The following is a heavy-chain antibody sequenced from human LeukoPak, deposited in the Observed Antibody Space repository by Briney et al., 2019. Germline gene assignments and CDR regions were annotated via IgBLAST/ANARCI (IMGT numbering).Heavy chain of an antibody. CDR3: ARASIAAAGVGWFDP. J-gene: IGHJ5*02. V-gene: IGHV1-18*01. CDR2: ISAYNGNT. D-gene: IGHD6-13*01. Sequence: ASVKVSCKASGYTFTSYGISWVRQAPGQGLEWMGWISAYNGNTNYAQKLQGRVTMTTDTSTSTAYMELRSLRSDDTAVYYCARASIAAAGVGWFDPWGQGTLVTVSS. CDR1: GYTFTSYG.